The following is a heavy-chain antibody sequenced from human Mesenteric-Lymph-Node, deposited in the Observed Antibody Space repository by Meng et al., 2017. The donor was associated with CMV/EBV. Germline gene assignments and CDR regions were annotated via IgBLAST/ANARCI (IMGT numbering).Heavy chain of an antibody. CDR1: ISSSSYS. D-gene: IGHD3-22*01. CDR3: ARTYYYDTSGYSPLYYFDY. V-gene: IGHV4-39*01. CDR2: IYYTGTT. Sequence: ISSSSYSWGWIRQPPAKGLEWIASIYYTGTTYYNPSLKSRVTISLDTSKNQVSLKLYSVTAADTAVYYCARTYYYDTSGYSPLYYFDYWGQGTLVTVSS. J-gene: IGHJ4*02.